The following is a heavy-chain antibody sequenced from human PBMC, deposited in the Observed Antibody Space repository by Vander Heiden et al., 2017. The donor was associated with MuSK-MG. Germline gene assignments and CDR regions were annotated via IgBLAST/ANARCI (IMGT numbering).Heavy chain of an antibody. J-gene: IGHJ4*02. V-gene: IGHV3-7*01. CDR1: GFTFSDYW. D-gene: IGHD1-26*01. CDR2: IRQNGSEG. CDR3: VRKVGSN. Sequence: EVQLVESGGGLVQPGGSLRLSCAASGFTFSDYWMSWVRQPPGKGLEWVANIRQNGSEGYYVDSVKGRFTISRDNANNSLYLQMNSLRAEDTGFYYCVRKVGSNWGQGTLVIVSS.